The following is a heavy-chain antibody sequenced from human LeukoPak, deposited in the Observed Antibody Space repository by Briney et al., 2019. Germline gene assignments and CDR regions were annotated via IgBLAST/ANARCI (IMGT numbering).Heavy chain of an antibody. CDR2: ISSSSSYI. D-gene: IGHD6-19*01. V-gene: IGHV3-21*01. CDR3: ARNGYSSGWLLDY. J-gene: IGHJ4*02. CDR1: GFTFSSYS. Sequence: GRSLRLSCAASGFTFSSYSMNWVRQAPGKGLEWVSSISSSSSYIYYADSVKGRFTISRDNAKNSLYLQMNGLRAEDTTVYYCARNGYSSGWLLDYWGQGTLVTVSS.